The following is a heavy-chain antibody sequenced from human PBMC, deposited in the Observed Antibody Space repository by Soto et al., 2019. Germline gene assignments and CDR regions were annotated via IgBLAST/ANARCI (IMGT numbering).Heavy chain of an antibody. V-gene: IGHV1-3*01. CDR2: INAGNGNT. CDR3: ARTRDDFWSGYHTARWFDP. CDR1: GYTFTSYA. J-gene: IGHJ5*02. D-gene: IGHD3-3*01. Sequence: ASVKVSCKASGYTFTSYAMHWVRQAPGQRLEWMGWINAGNGNTKYSQKFQGRVTITRDTSASTAYMELSSLRSEDTAVYYCARTRDDFWSGYHTARWFDPWGQGTLVTVSS.